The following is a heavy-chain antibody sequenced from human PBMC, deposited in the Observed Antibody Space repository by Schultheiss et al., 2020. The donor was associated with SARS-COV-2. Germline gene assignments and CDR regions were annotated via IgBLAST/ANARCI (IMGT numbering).Heavy chain of an antibody. D-gene: IGHD3-10*01. CDR3: ARGGSPVSLIARRYGMDV. CDR1: GGSFSGYY. Sequence: SETLSLTCAVYGGSFSGYYWTWIRQPPGQGLEWIGEINHSGSTHYSPSLKSRVTISVDTSKNQVSLKLTSVTAADTAVYYCARGGSPVSLIARRYGMDVWGQGTTVTVSS. V-gene: IGHV4-34*01. J-gene: IGHJ6*02. CDR2: INHSGST.